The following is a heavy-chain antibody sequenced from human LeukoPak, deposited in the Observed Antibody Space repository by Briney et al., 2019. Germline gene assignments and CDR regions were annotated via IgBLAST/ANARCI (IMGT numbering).Heavy chain of an antibody. CDR2: ISASGGST. D-gene: IGHD3-9*01. J-gene: IGHJ4*02. CDR1: GFIFSSYV. Sequence: GGSLRLSCAASGFIFSSYVMCWVRQAPGERLEWVSGISASGGSTYYADSVKGWFTVSRDNFKNTLYLQMNSLRAEDTAVYYCANGPYDISDYWGQGTLVTVSS. V-gene: IGHV3-23*01. CDR3: ANGPYDISDY.